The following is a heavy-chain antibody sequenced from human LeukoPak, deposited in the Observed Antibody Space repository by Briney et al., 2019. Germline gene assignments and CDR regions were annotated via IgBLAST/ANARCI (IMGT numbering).Heavy chain of an antibody. CDR2: ISTSGRTI. CDR3: ARERDSSGYYSSGYFDL. V-gene: IGHV3-48*03. J-gene: IGHJ2*01. Sequence: GGSLRLSCAASGFTFSSYEMNWVRQAPGKGLEWVSYISTSGRTIYYADSVKGRFTISRDNAKNSLYLQMNSLRAEDTAVYYCARERDSSGYYSSGYFDLWGRGTLVTVSS. CDR1: GFTFSSYE. D-gene: IGHD3-22*01.